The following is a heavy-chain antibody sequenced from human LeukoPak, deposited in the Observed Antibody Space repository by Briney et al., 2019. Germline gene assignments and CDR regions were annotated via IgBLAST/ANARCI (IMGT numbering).Heavy chain of an antibody. CDR2: IIPIFGTA. V-gene: IGHV1-69*06. CDR1: GGTFSSYA. J-gene: IGHJ4*02. CDR3: ARGSFFPPSYSYSSGWYPDY. Sequence: SVKVSCKASGGTFSSYAISWVRQAPGQGLEWMGGIIPIFGTANYAQKFQGRVTITADKSTSTAYMELSSLRSEDTAVYYCARGSFFPPSYSYSSGWYPDYWGQGTLVTVSS. D-gene: IGHD6-19*01.